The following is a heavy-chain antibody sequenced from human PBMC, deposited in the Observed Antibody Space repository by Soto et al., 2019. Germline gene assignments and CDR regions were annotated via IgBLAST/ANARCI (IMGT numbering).Heavy chain of an antibody. CDR1: GFIFSSFT. CDR3: VRGGDRVD. V-gene: IGHV3-21*01. CDR2: ISKSSSLI. D-gene: IGHD5-12*01. Sequence: EVQLVESGGGLVKPGGSLRLSCVGSGFIFSSFTMTWVRQAPGMGLQYLASISKSSSLIYYADSVRGRFIISRDNSKDSVFLQMYSLRAEDTAMYYCVRGGDRVDWGQGTLVTVSS. J-gene: IGHJ4*02.